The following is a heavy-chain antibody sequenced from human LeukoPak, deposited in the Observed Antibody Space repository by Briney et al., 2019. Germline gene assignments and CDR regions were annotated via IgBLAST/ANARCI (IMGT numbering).Heavy chain of an antibody. J-gene: IGHJ5*02. V-gene: IGHV4-61*02. CDR2: IYTTGST. CDR3: ASLITGTTRWFDP. CDR1: GGSISSGFYY. Sequence: PSVTLSLTCTVSGGSISSGFYYWNWIRQPAGKGLEWIGRIYTTGSTNYNPSLKSRVTISLDTSRNQFSLKLSSVTAADTAVYYCASLITGTTRWFDPWGQGTLVTVSS. D-gene: IGHD1-7*01.